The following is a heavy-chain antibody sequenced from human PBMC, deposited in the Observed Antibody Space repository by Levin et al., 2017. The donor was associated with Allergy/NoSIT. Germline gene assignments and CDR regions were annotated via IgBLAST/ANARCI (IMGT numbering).Heavy chain of an antibody. CDR1: GFSFSSYT. Sequence: PGGSLRLSCAASGFSFSSYTMNWVRQAPGKGLEWVSSISSDGDYIFYVDSVKGRFTISRDNAKNSLYLQMNSLRAEDSAAYFCARDWGKRGYCTTSNCADAFDVWGQGTMVTVSS. V-gene: IGHV3-21*04. J-gene: IGHJ3*01. D-gene: IGHD2-8*01. CDR2: ISSDGDYI. CDR3: ARDWGKRGYCTTSNCADAFDV.